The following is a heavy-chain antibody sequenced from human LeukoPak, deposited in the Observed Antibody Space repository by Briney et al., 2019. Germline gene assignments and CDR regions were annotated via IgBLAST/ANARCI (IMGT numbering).Heavy chain of an antibody. Sequence: GGSLRLSCAASGFXFRSYGMHWVRQAPGEGLEWVAVIWYDGSKKYYVDSVKGRFTISRDNSQNTLYLQMNSLRVEDTAVYYCARDWPTIAAAGTIPEYFQHWGQGTLVTVSS. J-gene: IGHJ1*01. CDR1: GFXFRSYG. V-gene: IGHV3-33*08. CDR3: ARDWPTIAAAGTIPEYFQH. D-gene: IGHD6-13*01. CDR2: IWYDGSKK.